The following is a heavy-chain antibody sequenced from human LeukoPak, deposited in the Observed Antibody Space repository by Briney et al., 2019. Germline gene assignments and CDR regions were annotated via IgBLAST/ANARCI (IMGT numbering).Heavy chain of an antibody. CDR1: GFTFSSYT. J-gene: IGHJ4*02. Sequence: GGSLRLSCTASGFTFSSYTMHWIRRAPGKGLEWVAVISHDGNIKYHADSMKDRFTISRDNSKNTLHLHMNSLRSEDTAVYFCAKATYTTDFWGQGTLVTVSS. D-gene: IGHD1-14*01. V-gene: IGHV3-30*04. CDR3: AKATYTTDF. CDR2: ISHDGNIK.